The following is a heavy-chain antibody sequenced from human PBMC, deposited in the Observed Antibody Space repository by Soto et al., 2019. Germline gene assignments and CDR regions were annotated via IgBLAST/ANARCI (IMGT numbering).Heavy chain of an antibody. CDR1: GFMFEDYA. J-gene: IGHJ4*02. CDR3: AKDMGLWFGENPFDY. Sequence: EVQLVESGGGLVQPGRSLRLSCAASGFMFEDYAMHWVRQTPGKGLEWVSGISWNSGTLGYADSVKGRFTISRDNAKNSLYLQMNSLRAEDTALYYCAKDMGLWFGENPFDYWGQGTLVTVFS. V-gene: IGHV3-9*01. CDR2: ISWNSGTL. D-gene: IGHD3-10*01.